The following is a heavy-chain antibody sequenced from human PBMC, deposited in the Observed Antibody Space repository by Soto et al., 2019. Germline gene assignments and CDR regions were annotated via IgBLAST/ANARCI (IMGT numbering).Heavy chain of an antibody. CDR3: AKVGDYGGNSAYYYYGMDV. CDR2: LIPIFGTA. CDR1: GGTFSSYA. J-gene: IGHJ6*02. D-gene: IGHD4-17*01. V-gene: IGHV1-69*01. Sequence: VQLVQSGAEVKKPGSSVKVSCKASGGTFSSYAISWVRQAPGQGLEWMGGLIPIFGTANYAQKFQGRVTITADESTGAAYMGRSSLRSEDTAVYYCAKVGDYGGNSAYYYYGMDVWGQGTTVTVSS.